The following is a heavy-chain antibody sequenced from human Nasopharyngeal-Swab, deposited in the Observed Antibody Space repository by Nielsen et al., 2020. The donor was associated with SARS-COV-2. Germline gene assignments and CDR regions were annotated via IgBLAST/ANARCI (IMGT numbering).Heavy chain of an antibody. Sequence: LTCAASGFTFSSYDMHWVRQATGKGLEWVSAIGTAGDPYYPGSVKGRFTISRENAKNSLYLQMNSLRAGDTAVYYCARGRYCSGGSCGAYMDVWGKGTTVTVSS. D-gene: IGHD2-15*01. CDR1: GFTFSSYD. J-gene: IGHJ6*03. CDR3: ARGRYCSGGSCGAYMDV. V-gene: IGHV3-13*05. CDR2: IGTAGDP.